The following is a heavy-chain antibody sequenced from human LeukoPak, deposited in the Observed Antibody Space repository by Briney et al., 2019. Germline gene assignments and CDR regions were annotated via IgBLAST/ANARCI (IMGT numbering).Heavy chain of an antibody. CDR3: ARVIEGGYSYGSYYYYMDV. Sequence: PSETLSLTCTVSGGSISISNYYWGWIRQPPGKGLEWIGYIYYSGSTNYNPSLKSRVTISVDTSKNQFSLKLSSVTAADTAVYYCARVIEGGYSYGSYYYYMDVWGKGTTVTISS. CDR2: IYYSGST. D-gene: IGHD5-18*01. CDR1: GGSISISNYY. J-gene: IGHJ6*03. V-gene: IGHV4-61*05.